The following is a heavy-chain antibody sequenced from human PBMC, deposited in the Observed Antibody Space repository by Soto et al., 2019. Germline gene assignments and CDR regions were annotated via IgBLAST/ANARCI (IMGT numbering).Heavy chain of an antibody. J-gene: IGHJ4*02. CDR1: GFTLSDYY. CDR3: TRSITGTTSFDY. Sequence: EVQLVESGGGLVQPGRSLRLSCAGSGFTLSDYYIDWVRQAPGKGLEWVGRSRDKGNSYSTDYAASMKGRFTISRDASKNSLYLQMNSLKTEDTALYYCTRSITGTTSFDYWGQGTLVTVSS. V-gene: IGHV3-72*01. CDR2: SRDKGNSYST. D-gene: IGHD1-7*01.